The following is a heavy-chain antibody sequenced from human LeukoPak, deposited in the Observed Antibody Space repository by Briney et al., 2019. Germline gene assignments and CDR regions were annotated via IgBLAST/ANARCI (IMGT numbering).Heavy chain of an antibody. J-gene: IGHJ3*02. V-gene: IGHV1-2*02. Sequence: ASVKVSCKASGYTFTGYYMHWVRQAPGQGLEWMGWINPNSGGTNYAQKFQGRVTMTRDTSISTAYMELSRLRSGDTAVYYCARGMTRITGTNDAFDIWGQGTMVTVSS. D-gene: IGHD1-20*01. CDR3: ARGMTRITGTNDAFDI. CDR2: INPNSGGT. CDR1: GYTFTGYY.